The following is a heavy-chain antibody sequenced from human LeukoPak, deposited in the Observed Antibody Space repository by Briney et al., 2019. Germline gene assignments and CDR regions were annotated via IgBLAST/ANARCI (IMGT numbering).Heavy chain of an antibody. CDR1: GGSISSYY. V-gene: IGHV4-34*01. CDR2: INHSGST. J-gene: IGHJ4*02. CDR3: ARQSPPRAEDRRDY. Sequence: KSSETLSLTCTVSGGSISSYYWSWIRQPPGKGLEWIGEINHSGSTNYNPSLKSRVTISVDTSKNQFSLKLSSVTAADTAVYYCARQSPPRAEDRRDYWGQGTLVTVSS.